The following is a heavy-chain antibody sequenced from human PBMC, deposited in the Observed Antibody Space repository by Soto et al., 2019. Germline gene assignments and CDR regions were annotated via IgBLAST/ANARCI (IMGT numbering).Heavy chain of an antibody. D-gene: IGHD3-22*01. J-gene: IGHJ4*02. Sequence: QVQLVQSGAEVKKPGASVKVSCKASGYTFTSYYIHWVRQAPGQGLEWMGIINPSGGGTSYAQKFQGRVTMTRDTSTSKVYLELSSLRSEDTAVFYCARSRRSDYYDSSGYNRWGNFFDYWGQGTLVTVSS. CDR3: ARSRRSDYYDSSGYNRWGNFFDY. V-gene: IGHV1-46*01. CDR1: GYTFTSYY. CDR2: INPSGGGT.